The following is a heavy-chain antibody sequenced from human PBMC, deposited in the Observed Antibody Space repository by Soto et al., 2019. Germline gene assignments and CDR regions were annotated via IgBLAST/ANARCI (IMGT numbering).Heavy chain of an antibody. Sequence: WASVKVSCKASGYTFTSYYMHWVRQAPGQGLEWMGIINPSGGSTSYAQKFQGRVTITADESTSTAYMELSSLRSEDTAVYYCASVREAKDGSVPPLAAFDIWGQGTMVTVSS. CDR2: INPSGGST. J-gene: IGHJ3*02. CDR3: ASVREAKDGSVPPLAAFDI. CDR1: GYTFTSYY. V-gene: IGHV1-46*01. D-gene: IGHD3-10*01.